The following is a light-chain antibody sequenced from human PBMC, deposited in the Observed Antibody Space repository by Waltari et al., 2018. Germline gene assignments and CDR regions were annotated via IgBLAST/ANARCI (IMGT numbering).Light chain of an antibody. CDR1: QSVGIS. CDR3: QQRSKWPLT. V-gene: IGKV3-11*01. J-gene: IGKJ1*01. CDR2: DAS. Sequence: EIVLTQSPATLSLSPGERVTLSCRASQSVGISLAWYQQKPGQAPRLLIYDASNRATGIQVRFSGSGSGTDFTLTISSLEPEDFAVYYCQQRSKWPLTFGQGTKVEIK.